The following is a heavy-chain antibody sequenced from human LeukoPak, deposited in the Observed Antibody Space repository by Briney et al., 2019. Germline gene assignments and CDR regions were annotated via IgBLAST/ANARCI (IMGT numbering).Heavy chain of an antibody. CDR1: GFTFSNYG. CDR2: ISNDGTNK. Sequence: GRSLRLSCAASGFTFSNYGMHWVRQAPGKGLEWLAVISNDGTNKNYVDSVKGRFTISRDSSKNTLYLQMNSLRSDDTAVYYCAKAMGSISWAFDSWGQGTLVTVSS. D-gene: IGHD6-13*01. V-gene: IGHV3-30*18. J-gene: IGHJ4*02. CDR3: AKAMGSISWAFDS.